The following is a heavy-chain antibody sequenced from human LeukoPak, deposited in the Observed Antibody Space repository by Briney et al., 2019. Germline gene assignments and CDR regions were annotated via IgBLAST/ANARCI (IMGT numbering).Heavy chain of an antibody. D-gene: IGHD4-17*01. CDR2: INTDGSST. J-gene: IGHJ4*02. CDR3: ARVLRSHGDLFHY. CDR1: GFTFSSYW. Sequence: GGSLRLSCAASGFTFSSYWMHWVRQAPVKGLVWVSRINTDGSSTSYADSVKGRFTISRDNAKNTLYLQMNGLRAEDTAVYYCARVLRSHGDLFHYWGQGTLVTVSS. V-gene: IGHV3-74*01.